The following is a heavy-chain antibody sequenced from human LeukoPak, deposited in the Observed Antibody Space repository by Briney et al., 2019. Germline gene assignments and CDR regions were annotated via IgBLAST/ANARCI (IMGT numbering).Heavy chain of an antibody. Sequence: PSETLSLTCTVSGGSISSYYWSWIRQPPGKGLEWIGYIYYSGSTNYNPSLKSRVTISVDTSKNQFSLKLSSVTAADTAVYYCARQDLVVGGPYDYWGQGILVTVSS. D-gene: IGHD2-2*01. CDR2: IYYSGST. J-gene: IGHJ4*02. V-gene: IGHV4-59*01. CDR1: GGSISSYY. CDR3: ARQDLVVGGPYDY.